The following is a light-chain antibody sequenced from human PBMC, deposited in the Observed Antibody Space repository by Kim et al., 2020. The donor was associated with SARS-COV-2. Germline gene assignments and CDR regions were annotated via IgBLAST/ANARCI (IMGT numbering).Light chain of an antibody. Sequence: EIVLTQSPGTLSLSPGERATLSCRASQSVSSSYLAWYQQKPGQAPRLLIYRASSRATGIPDRFSGSGSGTDFTLTISRLEPEDFAVYYCQQYDNSRTFGQWTKVDIK. CDR3: QQYDNSRT. V-gene: IGKV3-20*01. J-gene: IGKJ1*01. CDR1: QSVSSSY. CDR2: RAS.